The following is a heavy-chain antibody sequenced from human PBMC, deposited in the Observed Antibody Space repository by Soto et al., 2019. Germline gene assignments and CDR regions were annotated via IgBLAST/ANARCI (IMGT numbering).Heavy chain of an antibody. CDR2: ISYDGSNK. CDR3: AKDRGESSSCFDP. V-gene: IGHV3-30*18. CDR1: GFTFSSYG. J-gene: IGHJ5*02. D-gene: IGHD6-13*01. Sequence: PGGSLRLSCAASGFTFSSYGMHWVRQAPGKGLEWVAVISYDGSNKYYADSVKGRFTISRDNSKNTLYLQMNSLRAEDTAVYYCAKDRGESSSCFDPWGQGTLVTVSS.